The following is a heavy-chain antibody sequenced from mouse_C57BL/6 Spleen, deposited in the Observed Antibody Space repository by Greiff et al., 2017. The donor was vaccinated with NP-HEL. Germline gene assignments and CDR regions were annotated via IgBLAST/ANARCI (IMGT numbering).Heavy chain of an antibody. J-gene: IGHJ2*01. CDR1: GYTFTSYW. D-gene: IGHD1-1*01. CDR3: ARGSDDYGSSYDFDY. CDR2: IHPNSGST. V-gene: IGHV1-64*01. Sequence: QVQLQQPGAELVKPGASVKLSCKASGYTFTSYWMHWVKQRPGQGLEWIGMIHPNSGSTNYNEKFKSKATLTVDKSSSTAYMQLSSLTSEDSAVYYCARGSDDYGSSYDFDYWGQGTTLTVSS.